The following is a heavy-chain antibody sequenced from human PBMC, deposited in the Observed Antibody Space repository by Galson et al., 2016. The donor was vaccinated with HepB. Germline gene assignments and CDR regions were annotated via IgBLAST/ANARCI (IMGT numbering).Heavy chain of an antibody. D-gene: IGHD3-3*01. CDR2: ISGGGTNT. V-gene: IGHV3-23*01. Sequence: SLRPSCAASGFTFSDYAMSWVRQAPGKGLEWVSDISGGGTNTNYVDSVKGRFTVSRDNSKNMLYMEMNSLRAEDTAIYYCAKERLAISAIGYFDYWGQGTLVAVSS. J-gene: IGHJ4*02. CDR1: GFTFSDYA. CDR3: AKERLAISAIGYFDY.